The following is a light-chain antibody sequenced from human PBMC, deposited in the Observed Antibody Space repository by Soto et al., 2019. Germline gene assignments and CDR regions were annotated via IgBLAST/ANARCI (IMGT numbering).Light chain of an antibody. V-gene: IGKV3-15*01. J-gene: IGKJ5*01. CDR2: GAS. Sequence: EIVMTQSPATLSVSPGERATLSCRASQSVSSNLAWYQQKPGQAPRLLIYGASTRATGIPARFSGSGSGTEFTLTISGLEPEDFAVYYCHQRNKFGQGTRLEI. CDR1: QSVSSN. CDR3: HQRNK.